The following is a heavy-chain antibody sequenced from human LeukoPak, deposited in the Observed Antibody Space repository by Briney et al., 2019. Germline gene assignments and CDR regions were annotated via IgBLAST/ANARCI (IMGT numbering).Heavy chain of an antibody. V-gene: IGHV3-9*01. D-gene: IGHD2-15*01. CDR1: GFTFDDYA. J-gene: IGHJ3*02. CDR2: ISWNSGSI. Sequence: GRSLRLSCAASGFTFDDYAMHWVRQAPGKGLEWVSGISWNSGSIGYADSVKGRFTISRDNAKSSLYLQMNSLRAEDTALYYCAKDSGWSYAFDIWGQGTMVTVSS. CDR3: AKDSGWSYAFDI.